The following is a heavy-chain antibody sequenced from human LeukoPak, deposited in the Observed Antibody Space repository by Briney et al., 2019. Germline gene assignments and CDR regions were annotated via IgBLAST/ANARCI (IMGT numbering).Heavy chain of an antibody. Sequence: PSETLSLTCTVSGYSISSGYYWGWIRQPPGKGLEWIGSIYHSGSTYYNPSLKSRVTISVDTSKNQFSLKLSSVTAADTAVYYCARGGASIAARRYYYYYYYMDVWGKGTTVTVSS. CDR1: GYSISSGYY. CDR2: IYHSGST. V-gene: IGHV4-38-2*02. D-gene: IGHD6-6*01. J-gene: IGHJ6*03. CDR3: ARGGASIAARRYYYYYYYMDV.